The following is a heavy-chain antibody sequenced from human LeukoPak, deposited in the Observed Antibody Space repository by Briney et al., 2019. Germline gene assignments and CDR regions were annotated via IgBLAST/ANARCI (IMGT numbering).Heavy chain of an antibody. J-gene: IGHJ4*02. D-gene: IGHD5-24*01. CDR3: ARDGYNWAY. CDR1: GFTFRDHY. Sequence: DPGGSLRLSCAASGFTFRDHYMTWIRQAPGKGLEWVGPISTSGSTIYYADSVKGRFTVSRDNAKNSLNLQMNSLRAEDTAVYYCARDGYNWAYWGQGTLVTVSS. V-gene: IGHV3-11*01. CDR2: ISTSGSTI.